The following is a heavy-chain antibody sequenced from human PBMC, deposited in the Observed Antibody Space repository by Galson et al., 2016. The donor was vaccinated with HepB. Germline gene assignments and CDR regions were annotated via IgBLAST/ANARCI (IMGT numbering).Heavy chain of an antibody. Sequence: TLSLTCTVSGLSIGNFGNYWSWIRQPAGKGLEWIGHIYVNGTTHYNPSLKSRLAISVDTSQNQISPRLSSVTAADTALYFCAREAWQWLVKNSFDLWGQGTMVTVSS. J-gene: IGHJ3*01. CDR2: IYVNGTT. CDR3: AREAWQWLVKNSFDL. V-gene: IGHV4-61*09. CDR1: GLSIGNFGNY. D-gene: IGHD6-19*01.